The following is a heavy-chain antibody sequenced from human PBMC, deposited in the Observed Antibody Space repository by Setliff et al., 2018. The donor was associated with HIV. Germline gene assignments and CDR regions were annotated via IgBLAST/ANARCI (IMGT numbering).Heavy chain of an antibody. CDR3: ARSSSWQRGWFDP. J-gene: IGHJ5*02. Sequence: SETLSLTCAVYGGSFSGYYWSWIRRPPGKGLEWIGEINHSGSTNYNPSLKSRVTISVDTSKNQFSLKLSSVTAADAAVYYCARSSSWQRGWFDPWGQGTLVTVSS. CDR1: GGSFSGYY. CDR2: INHSGST. D-gene: IGHD6-13*01. V-gene: IGHV4-34*01.